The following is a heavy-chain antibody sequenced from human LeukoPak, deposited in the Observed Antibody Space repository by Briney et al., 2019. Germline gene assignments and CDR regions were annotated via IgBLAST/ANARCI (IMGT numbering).Heavy chain of an antibody. J-gene: IGHJ3*02. V-gene: IGHV3-66*02. CDR3: ASRFLRLSAFDI. CDR1: GFTVSSSY. CDR2: IYSGGST. Sequence: GGSLRLSCAASGFTVSSSYMSWVRQAPGKGLEWVSVIYSGGSTYYADSVKGRFTISRDNSKNTLYLQMNSLRAEDTAVYYCASRFLRLSAFDIWGQGTMVTVSS. D-gene: IGHD2-21*01.